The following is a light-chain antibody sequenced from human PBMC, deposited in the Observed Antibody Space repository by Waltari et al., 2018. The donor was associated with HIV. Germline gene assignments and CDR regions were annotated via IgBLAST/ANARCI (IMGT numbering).Light chain of an antibody. CDR2: RDN. J-gene: IGLJ3*02. V-gene: IGLV3-9*01. CDR1: NFASQN. Sequence: SYELTQLLPVSVALGQTAKITCGVNNFASQNVHWYQQRPGQAPVLVIYRDNIRHSGITERFSGSNSGNTAILSISRVQAEDEGDYYCQVWDSSTGVFGGGTNLTVL. CDR3: QVWDSSTGV.